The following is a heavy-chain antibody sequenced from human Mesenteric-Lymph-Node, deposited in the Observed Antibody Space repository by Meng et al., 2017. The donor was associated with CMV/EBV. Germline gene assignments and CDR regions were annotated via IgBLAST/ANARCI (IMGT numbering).Heavy chain of an antibody. Sequence: GGSLRLSCAASGSTVHEYAMHWVRQAPGKGLEWVPGISWNSASIAYADSVKGRFTISRDNAKNSLYLQMNSLRTEDTALYYCAKSREQQLPDFDYWGQGTLVTVSS. CDR1: GSTVHEYA. CDR3: AKSREQQLPDFDY. CDR2: ISWNSASI. J-gene: IGHJ4*02. D-gene: IGHD6-13*01. V-gene: IGHV3-9*01.